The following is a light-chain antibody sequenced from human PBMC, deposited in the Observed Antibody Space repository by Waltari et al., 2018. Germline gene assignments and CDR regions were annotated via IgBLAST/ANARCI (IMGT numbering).Light chain of an antibody. J-gene: IGLJ3*02. CDR1: RRDVGGYNH. CDR3: SSYTTSSTLNWV. Sequence: QSALTQPASVPGSPGQSNNNSCTGTRRDVGGYNHVSSYQQHPGNAPKLMIYDVSNRPSGVSNRFSGSKSGNTASLTISGLQAEDEADYYCSSYTTSSTLNWVFGGGTKLTVL. V-gene: IGLV2-14*03. CDR2: DVS.